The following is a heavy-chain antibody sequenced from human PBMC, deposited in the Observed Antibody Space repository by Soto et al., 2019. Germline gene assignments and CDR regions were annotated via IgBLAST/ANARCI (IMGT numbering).Heavy chain of an antibody. CDR2: INKHGNST. CDR1: GFTFDKYI. J-gene: IGHJ5*02. Sequence: PGGSLRLSCAASGFTFDKYIMHWLRQVPGKGLVWVARINKHGNSTTYSDFANGRFSISRDNAKDTLYLLMSSLRAEDTARYYCARDEGFDPWGQGTMVTVSS. V-gene: IGHV3-74*01. CDR3: ARDEGFDP.